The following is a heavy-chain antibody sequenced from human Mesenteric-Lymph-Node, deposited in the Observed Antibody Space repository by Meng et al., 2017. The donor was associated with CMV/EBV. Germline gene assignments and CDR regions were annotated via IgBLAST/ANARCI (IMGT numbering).Heavy chain of an antibody. D-gene: IGHD5-12*01. Sequence: GGSLRLSCAASGFTFSSYGMHWVRQAPGKGLEWVAVISYDASNEYYADSVKGRFTISRGNSKNTLYLQMNSLRAEDTAVYYCARDIEGGYDIPGMDVWGQGTTVTVSS. V-gene: IGHV3-30*19. CDR2: ISYDASNE. CDR1: GFTFSSYG. CDR3: ARDIEGGYDIPGMDV. J-gene: IGHJ6*02.